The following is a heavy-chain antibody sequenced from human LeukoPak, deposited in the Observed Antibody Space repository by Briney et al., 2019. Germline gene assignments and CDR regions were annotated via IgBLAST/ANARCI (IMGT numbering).Heavy chain of an antibody. CDR2: ISGSGGST. V-gene: IGHV3-23*01. D-gene: IGHD2-2*01. Sequence: GGSLRLSCAASGFTFSSYAMSWVRQAPGKGLEWVSAISGSGGSTYYADSVKGRFTISRENSKNTLYLQMNSLRAEDTAVYYCAKNGYCSSTSCYEDGAFDIWGQGTMVTVSS. J-gene: IGHJ3*02. CDR1: GFTFSSYA. CDR3: AKNGYCSSTSCYEDGAFDI.